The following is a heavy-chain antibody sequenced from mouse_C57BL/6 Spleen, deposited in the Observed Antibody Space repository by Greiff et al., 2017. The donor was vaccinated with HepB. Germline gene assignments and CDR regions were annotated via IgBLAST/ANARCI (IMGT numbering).Heavy chain of an antibody. CDR2: IYPRSGNT. D-gene: IGHD2-12*01. CDR1: GYTFTSYG. CDR3: ARRDDKGDWYFDV. Sequence: VQLQQSGAELARPGASVKLSCKASGYTFTSYGISWVKQRTGQGLEWIGEIYPRSGNTYYNEKFKGKATLTADKSSSTAYMELRSLTSEDSAVYFCARRDDKGDWYFDVWGTGTTVTVSS. J-gene: IGHJ1*03. V-gene: IGHV1-81*01.